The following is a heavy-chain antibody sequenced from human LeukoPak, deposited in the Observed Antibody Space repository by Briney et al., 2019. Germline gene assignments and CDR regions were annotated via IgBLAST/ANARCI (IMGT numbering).Heavy chain of an antibody. V-gene: IGHV3-30*18. CDR1: GFTFSSYG. CDR2: ISYDGSNK. J-gene: IGHJ5*02. CDR3: AKAAGGDYGDYGWFDP. D-gene: IGHD4-17*01. Sequence: GRSLRLSCAASGFTFSSYGMHWVRQAPGKGLEWVAVISYDGSNKYYADSVKGRFTISRDNSKNTLYLQMNGLRAEDTAVYYCAKAAGGDYGDYGWFDPWGQGTLVTVSS.